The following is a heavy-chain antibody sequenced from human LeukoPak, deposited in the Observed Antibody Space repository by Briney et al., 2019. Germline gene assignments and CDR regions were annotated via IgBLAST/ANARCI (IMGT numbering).Heavy chain of an antibody. V-gene: IGHV3-23*01. CDR3: ARDSLYYYDSSGFDY. CDR2: ISHTSEYT. Sequence: GGSLRLSCAASGFTFSSYTMSWVRQAPGKGLEWVSAISHTSEYTYHADSVKGRFTISRDNSKNTLYLQMNSLRAEDTAVYYCARDSLYYYDSSGFDYWGQGTLVTVSS. J-gene: IGHJ4*02. D-gene: IGHD3-22*01. CDR1: GFTFSSYT.